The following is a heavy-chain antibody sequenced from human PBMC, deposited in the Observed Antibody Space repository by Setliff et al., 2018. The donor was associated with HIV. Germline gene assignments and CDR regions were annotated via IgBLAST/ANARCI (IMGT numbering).Heavy chain of an antibody. V-gene: IGHV4-38-2*01. Sequence: SETLSLTCAVSGYSISSGYYWGWIRQPPGKGLEWIGSIYHSGSTYYNPSLKSRVTISVDTSKNQFSLKLSSVTVADTAVYYCAASSGWQRGDYWGQGILVTVSS. CDR1: GYSISSGYY. J-gene: IGHJ4*02. D-gene: IGHD6-19*01. CDR2: IYHSGST. CDR3: AASSGWQRGDY.